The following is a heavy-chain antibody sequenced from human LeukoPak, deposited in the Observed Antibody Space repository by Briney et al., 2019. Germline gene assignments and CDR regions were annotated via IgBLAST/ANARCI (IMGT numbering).Heavy chain of an antibody. D-gene: IGHD3-16*01. CDR1: GFTFSSYG. CDR3: AKDLYEAELGEFDY. Sequence: GGSLRLSCAASGFTFSSYGMHWVRQAPGKGLEWVAVISYDGSNKYYADSVKGRFTISRDNSKNTLYLQMNSLRAEDTAVYYCAKDLYEAELGEFDYWGQGTLVTVSS. V-gene: IGHV3-30*18. CDR2: ISYDGSNK. J-gene: IGHJ4*02.